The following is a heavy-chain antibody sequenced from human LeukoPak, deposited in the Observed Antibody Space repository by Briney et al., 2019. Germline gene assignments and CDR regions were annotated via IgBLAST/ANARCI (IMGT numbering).Heavy chain of an antibody. CDR2: ISYDGTSK. V-gene: IGHV3-30*18. Sequence: PGRSLRLSCAASGFTFSNYDMHWVRQAPGKGLEWVAVISYDGTSKYYADSVKGRFTISRDNSKNTLHLQMNSLRAEDTAVYYCAKDDRGNEAPFDYWGQGTLVTVSS. CDR1: GFTFSNYD. J-gene: IGHJ4*02. CDR3: AKDDRGNEAPFDY.